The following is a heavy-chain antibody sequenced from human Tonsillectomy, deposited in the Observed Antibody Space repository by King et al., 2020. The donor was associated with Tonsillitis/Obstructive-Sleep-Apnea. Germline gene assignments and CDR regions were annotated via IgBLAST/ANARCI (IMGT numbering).Heavy chain of an antibody. CDR1: GGSISSSSYY. J-gene: IGHJ4*02. V-gene: IGHV4-39*01. Sequence: QLQESGPGLVKPSETLSLTCTVSGGSISSSSYYWGWIRQPPGKGLEWIGTIYYSGSTYYNPSLKSLVTISVDTSKNQFSLKLSTVTAADTTVYYCARKTHSISLYQTPGPPFFDSWGQGTLVTVSS. D-gene: IGHD6-13*01. CDR2: IYYSGST. CDR3: ARKTHSISLYQTPGPPFFDS.